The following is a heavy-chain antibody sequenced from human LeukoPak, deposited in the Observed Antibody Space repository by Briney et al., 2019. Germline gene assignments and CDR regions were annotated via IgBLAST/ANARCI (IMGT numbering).Heavy chain of an antibody. J-gene: IGHJ4*02. D-gene: IGHD6-19*01. V-gene: IGHV3-23*01. Sequence: GGSLRLSCAASGFTVSSNYMSWVRQAPGKGLEWVSGISGSGDSTYYADSVKGRFTISRDNSKNTLYLQMNSLRAEDTAVYFCARRSGVAVAGAFDYWGQGTLVTVSS. CDR3: ARRSGVAVAGAFDY. CDR2: ISGSGDST. CDR1: GFTVSSNY.